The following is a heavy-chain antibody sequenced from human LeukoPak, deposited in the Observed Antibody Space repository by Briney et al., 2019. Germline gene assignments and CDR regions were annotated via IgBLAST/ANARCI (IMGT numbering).Heavy chain of an antibody. CDR3: AREGGPYRPLDY. J-gene: IGHJ4*02. CDR1: GGSTTTTKH. Sequence: PPGTPSPTPALSGGSTTTTKHWTWPRQPPPKALEWIGEVNLQGSTNYNPFLMGRVAISVDMSENHLSLQLTSVTAADTAVYYCAREGGPYRPLDYSGQGTLVTVSS. CDR2: VNLQGST. V-gene: IGHV4-4*03.